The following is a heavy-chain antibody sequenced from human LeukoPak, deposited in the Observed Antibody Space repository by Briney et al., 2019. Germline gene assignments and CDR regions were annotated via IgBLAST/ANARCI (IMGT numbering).Heavy chain of an antibody. J-gene: IGHJ4*02. D-gene: IGHD1-26*01. CDR1: GYTFTSYG. Sequence: ASVQVSCKASGYTFTSYGISWVRQAPGQELEWMGWISAYNGNTNYAQKLQGRVTMTTDTSTSTAYMELRSLRSDDTVVYYCARTGIVGATDRYFDYWGQGTLVTVSS. V-gene: IGHV1-18*01. CDR2: ISAYNGNT. CDR3: ARTGIVGATDRYFDY.